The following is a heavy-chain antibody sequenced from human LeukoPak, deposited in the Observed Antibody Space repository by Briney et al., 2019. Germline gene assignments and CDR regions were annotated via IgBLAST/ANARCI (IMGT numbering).Heavy chain of an antibody. Sequence: GGSLRLSCAASGFTFSSYWMHWVRQAPGKGLVWVSRINSDGSSTSYADSVKGRFTISRDNAKNTLYLQMNSLRAEDTAVYYCARDPRITHRYDFWSGSVSSYYCMDVWGKGTTVTVSS. CDR3: ARDPRITHRYDFWSGSVSSYYCMDV. V-gene: IGHV3-74*01. CDR1: GFTFSSYW. D-gene: IGHD3-3*01. J-gene: IGHJ6*03. CDR2: INSDGSST.